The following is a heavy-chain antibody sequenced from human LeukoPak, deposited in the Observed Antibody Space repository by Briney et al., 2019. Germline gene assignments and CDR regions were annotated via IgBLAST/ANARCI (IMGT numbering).Heavy chain of an antibody. CDR1: GFTFSSYS. J-gene: IGHJ6*03. CDR2: ISSSSSYI. Sequence: GGSLRLSCAASGFTFSSYSMNWVRQAPGKGLEWVSSISSSSSYIYYADSVKGRFTISRDNAKNSLYLQMNSLRAEDTAVYYCARDQLFGYYMDVWGKETTVTVSS. CDR3: ARDQLFGYYMDV. D-gene: IGHD5-24*01. V-gene: IGHV3-21*01.